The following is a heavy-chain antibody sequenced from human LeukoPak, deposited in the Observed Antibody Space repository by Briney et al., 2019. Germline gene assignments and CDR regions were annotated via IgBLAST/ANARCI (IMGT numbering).Heavy chain of an antibody. CDR1: GFTFSSYA. J-gene: IGHJ4*02. D-gene: IGHD3-10*01. Sequence: PGGSLRLSCAASGFTFSSYAMSWVRQAPGKGLEWVSAISGSGGSTYYADSVKGRFTISRDNSENTLYLQMNSLRAEDTAVYYCAKVSPPLVMVRGAPYYFDYWGQGTLVTVSS. CDR3: AKVSPPLVMVRGAPYYFDY. CDR2: ISGSGGST. V-gene: IGHV3-23*01.